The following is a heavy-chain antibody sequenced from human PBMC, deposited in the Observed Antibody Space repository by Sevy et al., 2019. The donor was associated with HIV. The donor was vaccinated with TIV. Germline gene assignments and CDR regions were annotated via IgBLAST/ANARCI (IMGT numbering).Heavy chain of an antibody. CDR1: GFTFSSYS. Sequence: GESLKISCAASGFTFSSYSMNWVRQAPGKGLEWLSYISSSSSAIYYADSVKGRFTISRDNAKNSLYLQMNSLRDEDTAVYFCARVQYYHYVWGSYRYDYWGQGTLVTVSS. CDR3: ARVQYYHYVWGSYRYDY. V-gene: IGHV3-48*02. J-gene: IGHJ4*02. CDR2: ISSSSSAI. D-gene: IGHD3-16*02.